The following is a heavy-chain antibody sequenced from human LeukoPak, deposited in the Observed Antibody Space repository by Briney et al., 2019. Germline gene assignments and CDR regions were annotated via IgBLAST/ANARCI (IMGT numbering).Heavy chain of an antibody. CDR1: GYTFTGYY. CDR3: ARAPSDYYASARNRFFDS. J-gene: IGHJ4*02. V-gene: IGHV1-2*02. Sequence: ASVKVSCKASGYTFTGYYMHWVRQAPGQGLEWMGWINPNSGGTNYAQKFQDRVTITADESTTTAYMELSSPRSEDTAIYYCARAPSDYYASARNRFFDSWGQGTLVTVSS. D-gene: IGHD3-10*01. CDR2: INPNSGGT.